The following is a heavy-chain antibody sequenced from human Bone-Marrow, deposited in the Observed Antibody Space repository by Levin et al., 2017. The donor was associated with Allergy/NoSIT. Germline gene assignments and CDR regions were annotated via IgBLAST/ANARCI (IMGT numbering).Heavy chain of an antibody. CDR2: IRSKVYGRTT. CDR1: GFIFGDYA. Sequence: GESLKISCTTSGFIFGDYAVTWFRQAPGKGLEWVGFIRSKVYGRTTEYAASVQGRFTISTDDSKSIAYLHMNSLKTEDTGVYYCARGRLKFLEWLLPADYWGQGTLVSVST. CDR3: ARGRLKFLEWLLPADY. V-gene: IGHV3-49*03. J-gene: IGHJ4*02. D-gene: IGHD3-3*01.